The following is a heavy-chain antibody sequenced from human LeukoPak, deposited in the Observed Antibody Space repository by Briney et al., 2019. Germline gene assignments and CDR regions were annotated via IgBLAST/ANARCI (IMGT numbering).Heavy chain of an antibody. J-gene: IGHJ1*01. Sequence: ASVKVSCKASGHTLTVHYIHWVRQGPGQGLEWLGWITLHSGDTHYAQKYQGRLSMSSDTSISTGYMELSRLQFHDTAIYYCAREGQLGLDNWGQGTLVTVSS. D-gene: IGHD1-1*01. CDR1: GHTLTVHY. CDR3: AREGQLGLDN. V-gene: IGHV1-2*02. CDR2: ITLHSGDT.